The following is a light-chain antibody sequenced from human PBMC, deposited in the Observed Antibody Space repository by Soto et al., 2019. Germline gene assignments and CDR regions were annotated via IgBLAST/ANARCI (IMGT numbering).Light chain of an antibody. V-gene: IGKV1-6*01. CDR3: LQYYSYPST. CDR2: AAS. J-gene: IGKJ1*01. Sequence: AIRLTRSPTYLAASVRAICAITCRASQDIRNDLGWYQQKPGKAPKLLIYAASSLHSGVPARFSGSGSGTDFTLTISSLQPEDFATYYCLQYYSYPSTFGQGTKVDIK. CDR1: QDIRND.